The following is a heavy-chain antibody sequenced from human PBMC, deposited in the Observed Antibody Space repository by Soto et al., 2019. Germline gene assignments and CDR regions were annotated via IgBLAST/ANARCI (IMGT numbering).Heavy chain of an antibody. J-gene: IGHJ5*02. V-gene: IGHV4-4*07. CDR2: LSTSGST. D-gene: IGHD3-10*01. Sequence: PSETLSLTCTVPGGSISSYYWTWIRQPAGKGLEWIGRLSTSGSTNYNPSLKSRVTMSVDTSKNQFSLNLSSLTAADTAVYYCARDRTVRGDWFDPWGQGTLVTVSS. CDR1: GGSISSYY. CDR3: ARDRTVRGDWFDP.